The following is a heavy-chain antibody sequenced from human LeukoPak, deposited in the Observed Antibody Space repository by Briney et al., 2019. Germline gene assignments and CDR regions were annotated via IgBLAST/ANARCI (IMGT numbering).Heavy chain of an antibody. V-gene: IGHV1-18*01. CDR1: GYTFNSDG. Sequence: GASVKVSCKASGYTFNSDGINWVRQAPGQGLEWMGWIIAYNGDTKYAQKLQGRVTMTTDTSTSTAYMELRSLRSDDTAVYYCARYSSGNEGNWFDPWGQGTLVTVSS. CDR2: IIAYNGDT. D-gene: IGHD5-12*01. J-gene: IGHJ5*02. CDR3: ARYSSGNEGNWFDP.